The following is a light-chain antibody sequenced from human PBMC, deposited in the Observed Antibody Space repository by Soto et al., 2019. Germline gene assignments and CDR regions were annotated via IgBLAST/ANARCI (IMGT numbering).Light chain of an antibody. V-gene: IGKV1-5*03. J-gene: IGKJ3*01. CDR3: QQYKSYPIT. CDR1: QTINSW. Sequence: DIQMTQSPSTLSASVGDRVTITCRASQTINSWLAWYQQKPGKAPKLLIYEASSLQSGVPSRFSGSGSGTEFTLTISSLQPEDSATYYCQQYKSYPITFGPGTKVDIK. CDR2: EAS.